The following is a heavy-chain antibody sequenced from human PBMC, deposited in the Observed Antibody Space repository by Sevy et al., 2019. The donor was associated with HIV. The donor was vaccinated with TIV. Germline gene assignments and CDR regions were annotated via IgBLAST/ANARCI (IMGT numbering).Heavy chain of an antibody. CDR3: TTVRSLGAAGD. J-gene: IGHJ4*02. V-gene: IGHV3-15*05. Sequence: GGSLRLSCAASGFTFSNAWMHWVRQAPGKGLEWISRIKSKAVGETIDYAAPVKGRFTISRDDSKNTVYLQMNSLKTEDTAVYYCTTVRSLGAAGDWGQGTLVTVSS. D-gene: IGHD6-13*01. CDR1: GFTFSNAW. CDR2: IKSKAVGETI.